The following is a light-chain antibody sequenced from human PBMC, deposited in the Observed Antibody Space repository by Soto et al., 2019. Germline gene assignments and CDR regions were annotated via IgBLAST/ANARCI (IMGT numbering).Light chain of an antibody. CDR2: WAS. CDR3: QQYYSTPIT. J-gene: IGKJ3*01. V-gene: IGKV4-1*01. Sequence: IVMTPSPYSPPVSPVARATINCKSSQSVLYSSNNKNYLAWYQQKPGQPPKLLIYWASTRESGVPDRFSGSGSGTDFTLTISSLQAEDVAVYYCQQYYSTPITFGPGTKVDIK. CDR1: QSVLYSSNNKNY.